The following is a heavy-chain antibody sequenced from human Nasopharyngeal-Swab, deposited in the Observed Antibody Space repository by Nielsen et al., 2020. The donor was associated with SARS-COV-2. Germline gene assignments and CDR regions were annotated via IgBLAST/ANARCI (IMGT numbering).Heavy chain of an antibody. CDR2: INPSVST. Sequence: GSLRLSCAVYGGSSSGSYWGWIRPPPGKVPEWFAEINPSVSTNSHPSLKSRVTLSVDTSMNQVSLEVSSVTAADTAVYYCARGLSGIVPAPILGLGPYYYYYYMDVWGKGTTVTVSS. D-gene: IGHD2-2*01. J-gene: IGHJ6*03. CDR3: ARGLSGIVPAPILGLGPYYYYYYMDV. V-gene: IGHV4-34*01. CDR1: GGSSSGSY.